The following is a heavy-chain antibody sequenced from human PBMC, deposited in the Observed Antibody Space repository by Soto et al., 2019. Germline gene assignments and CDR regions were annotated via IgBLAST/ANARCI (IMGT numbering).Heavy chain of an antibody. CDR3: ARSIVVVPAAIRGVGYYYYYGMDV. D-gene: IGHD2-2*01. J-gene: IGHJ6*02. CDR2: INPNSGGT. V-gene: IGHV1-2*02. Sequence: ASVKVSCKASGYTFTGYYMHWVRQAPGQGLEWMGWINPNSGGTNYAQKFQGRVTMTRDTSISTAYMELSRLRSDDTAVYYCARSIVVVPAAIRGVGYYYYYGMDVWGQGTTVTVSS. CDR1: GYTFTGYY.